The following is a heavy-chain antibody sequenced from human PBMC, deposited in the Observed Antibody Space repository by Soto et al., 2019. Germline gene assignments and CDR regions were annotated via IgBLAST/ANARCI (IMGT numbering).Heavy chain of an antibody. D-gene: IGHD3-16*02. CDR1: GXTFSSYD. CDR2: ISSSGSTI. J-gene: IGHJ4*02. CDR3: ARDSDYVWGSYRHPLDY. Sequence: GSLRLSGAASGXTFSSYDMNWVRQAPGKGLEWVSYISSSGSTIYYADSVKGRFTISRDKAKNSLYLQMNSLRDEDTAVYYCARDSDYVWGSYRHPLDYWGQGTLVTVSS. V-gene: IGHV3-48*03.